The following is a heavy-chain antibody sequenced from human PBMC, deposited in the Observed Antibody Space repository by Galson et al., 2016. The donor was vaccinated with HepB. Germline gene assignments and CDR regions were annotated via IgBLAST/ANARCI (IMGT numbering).Heavy chain of an antibody. Sequence: SETLSLTCNVSGVSITGSSYYWGWIRQPPGKGLEWIGSIYYTGTTYYSPSLKSRVTMSVDTSKDQFSLNLSSVTAADSATYYCARHAYGRGTGWYRRYHGFDPWGQGLPVTVSS. V-gene: IGHV4-39*01. D-gene: IGHD6-19*01. J-gene: IGHJ5*02. CDR1: GVSITGSSYY. CDR3: ARHAYGRGTGWYRRYHGFDP. CDR2: IYYTGTT.